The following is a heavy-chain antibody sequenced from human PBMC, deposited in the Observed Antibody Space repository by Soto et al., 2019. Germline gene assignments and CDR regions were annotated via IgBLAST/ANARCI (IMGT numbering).Heavy chain of an antibody. CDR3: ARLHGYCISSSCHGHYAMDV. Sequence: PSETLSLTCTVSGGSIRSGDYYWSWIRQPPGKGLEWIGSIYYSGSTYYNPSLNSRVTVSVDTSKNQFSLKVTSVTAADTAVYYCARLHGYCISSSCHGHYAMDVWGQGTTVTVSS. J-gene: IGHJ6*02. V-gene: IGHV4-39*01. CDR2: IYYSGST. D-gene: IGHD2-2*01. CDR1: GGSIRSGDYY.